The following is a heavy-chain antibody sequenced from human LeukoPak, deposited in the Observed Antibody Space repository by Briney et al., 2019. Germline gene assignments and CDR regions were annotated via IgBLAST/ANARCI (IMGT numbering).Heavy chain of an antibody. CDR3: AKGGGFSYGYAPS. CDR1: GFTFSSFA. CDR2: LSGNGDST. V-gene: IGHV3-23*01. J-gene: IGHJ5*02. D-gene: IGHD5-18*01. Sequence: GGSLRLSCAASGFTFSSFAMSWVRQAPGKGLEWVSLLSGNGDSTYYADSVRGRFTISRDSSKNTLYLQMNSLRAEDTAVYYCAKGGGFSYGYAPSWGQGALVTVSS.